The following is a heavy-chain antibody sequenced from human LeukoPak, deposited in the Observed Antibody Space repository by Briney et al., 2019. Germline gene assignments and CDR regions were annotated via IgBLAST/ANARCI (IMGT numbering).Heavy chain of an antibody. CDR3: ARDSDSSGWSWVY. CDR1: GYRFTTDMYT. Sequence: GASVKVSCKASGYRFTTDMYTIHWLRQAPGHRLEWMGWINAGNGNTKYSQKFQGRVTITGDTSARTVYMEVSSLVSEDTVVYYCARDSDSSGWSWVYWGQGTLVTVSS. CDR2: INAGNGNT. V-gene: IGHV1-3*01. D-gene: IGHD6-19*01. J-gene: IGHJ4*02.